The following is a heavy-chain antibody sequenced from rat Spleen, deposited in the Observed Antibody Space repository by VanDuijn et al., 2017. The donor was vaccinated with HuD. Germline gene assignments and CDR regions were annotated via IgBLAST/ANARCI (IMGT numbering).Heavy chain of an antibody. CDR2: ISSEGRSS. V-gene: IGHV5-22*01. J-gene: IGHJ1*01. D-gene: IGHD1-9*01. Sequence: EVQLVESDGGLVQPGRSLKLSCAASGFTFSDYYMAWVRQAPTKGLEWVATISSEGRSSYYGDSVKGRFTISRDNAKSTLYLQMNSLRSEDTATYYCARHGYNYWYFDFWGPGTMVTVSS. CDR3: ARHGYNYWYFDF. CDR1: GFTFSDYY.